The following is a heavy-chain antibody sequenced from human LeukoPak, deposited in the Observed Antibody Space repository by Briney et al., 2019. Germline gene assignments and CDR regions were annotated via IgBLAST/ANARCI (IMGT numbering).Heavy chain of an antibody. CDR1: GGSISSSSFY. CDR3: ARHKSRLTIFGDDAFDI. CDR2: IYSSGST. J-gene: IGHJ3*02. Sequence: SETLSLTCTVSGGSISSSSFYWGWIRQPPGKGLEWIGSIYSSGSTYQNPSLKSRVTIPVDKSKNQFSLKLSSVTAADTAVYYCARHKSRLTIFGDDAFDIWGQGTMVTVSS. V-gene: IGHV4-39*01. D-gene: IGHD3-3*01.